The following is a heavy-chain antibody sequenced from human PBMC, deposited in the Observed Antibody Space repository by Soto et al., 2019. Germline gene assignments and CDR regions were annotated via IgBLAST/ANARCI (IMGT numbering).Heavy chain of an antibody. J-gene: IGHJ6*02. Sequence: ESGGGLVQPGRSLRLSCAASGFTFDDYAMHWVRQAPGKGLEWVSGISWNSGSIGYADSVKGRFTISRDNAKNSLYLQMNSLRAEDTAVYYCARDQDKGLYYYDSSGYWRFYYYYGMDVWGQGTTVTVSS. CDR1: GFTFDDYA. D-gene: IGHD3-22*01. V-gene: IGHV3-9*01. CDR3: ARDQDKGLYYYDSSGYWRFYYYYGMDV. CDR2: ISWNSGSI.